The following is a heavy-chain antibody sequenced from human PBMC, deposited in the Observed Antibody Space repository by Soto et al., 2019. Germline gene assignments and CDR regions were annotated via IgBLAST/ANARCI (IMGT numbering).Heavy chain of an antibody. V-gene: IGHV1-8*01. Sequence: QVQLVQSGAEVKKPGASVKVSCKASGYTFTSYDINWVRQATGQGLEWMGWMNPNSGNTGYAQKFQGRVTMTRNTSISTAYRELGSLISEDTAVYYCARGGYGSSWGHNWFDPWGQGTLVTVSS. CDR3: ARGGYGSSWGHNWFDP. CDR2: MNPNSGNT. CDR1: GYTFTSYD. D-gene: IGHD6-13*01. J-gene: IGHJ5*02.